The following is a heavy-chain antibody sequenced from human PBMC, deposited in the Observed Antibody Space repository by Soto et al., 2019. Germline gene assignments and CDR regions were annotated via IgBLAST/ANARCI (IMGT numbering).Heavy chain of an antibody. CDR3: ASNLGSASINYFRS. CDR2: INPGNGNT. CDR1: GKTFTSDG. D-gene: IGHD3-3*02. Sequence: ASVKVSCKGAGKTFTSDGINWLRQAPGRGLEWMGWINPGNGNTKYSQQFQGRVIIDRDTSASTAYMELNNLTADDTAMYYCASNLGSASINYFRSGGLGTLVTVSS. V-gene: IGHV1-3*01. J-gene: IGHJ4*02.